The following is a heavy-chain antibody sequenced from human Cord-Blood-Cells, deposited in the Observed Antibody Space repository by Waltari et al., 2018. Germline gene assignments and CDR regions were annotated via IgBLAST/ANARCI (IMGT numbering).Heavy chain of an antibody. CDR3: ARDQRIAAQEGFDY. Sequence: QVQLVQSGAEVKKPGASVKVSCKAPGYTVTGYYMHWVRQAPGQGLEWMGWINPNSCGTNYAQKFQGRVTMTRDTSISTAYMELSRLRSDDTAVYYCARDQRIAAQEGFDYWGQGTLVTVSS. D-gene: IGHD6-13*01. V-gene: IGHV1-2*02. CDR1: GYTVTGYY. J-gene: IGHJ4*02. CDR2: INPNSCGT.